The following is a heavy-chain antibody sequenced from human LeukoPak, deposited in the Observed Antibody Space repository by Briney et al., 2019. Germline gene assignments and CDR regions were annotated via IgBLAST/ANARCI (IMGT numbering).Heavy chain of an antibody. Sequence: GGSLRLSCAASGFMFSVHWMTWVRQAPGKGLEWVANIKKDGSEIYYVDSVKGRFTISGDNAKNSLYLQMNSLRAEDTAVYYCASHTFYYFDYWGQGALVTVSS. CDR2: IKKDGSEI. V-gene: IGHV3-7*01. J-gene: IGHJ4*02. CDR3: ASHTFYYFDY. CDR1: GFMFSVHW.